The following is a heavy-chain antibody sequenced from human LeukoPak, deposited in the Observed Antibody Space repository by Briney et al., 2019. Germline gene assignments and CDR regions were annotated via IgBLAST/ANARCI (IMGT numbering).Heavy chain of an antibody. Sequence: PGRSLRLSCAASGFTFSSYCMDWVRQAPGKGLEWVAVIWYDGSKSHCADSVKGRFTISRDNSKNTVYLQMNSLRAEDTAVYYCARERISRIAVFDYWGQGTLVTVSS. J-gene: IGHJ4*02. CDR2: IWYDGSKS. V-gene: IGHV3-33*01. CDR3: ARERISRIAVFDY. CDR1: GFTFSSYC. D-gene: IGHD6-19*01.